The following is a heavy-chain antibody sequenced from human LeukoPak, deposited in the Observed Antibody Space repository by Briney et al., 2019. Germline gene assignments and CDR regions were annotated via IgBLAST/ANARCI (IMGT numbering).Heavy chain of an antibody. Sequence: KPSETLSLTCAVYGGSFSGYYWSWIRQPPGKGLEWIGEINHSGSTNYNPSLKSRVTISVDTSKNQFSLKLSSVTAADTAVYYCARRYYDSSGNYYFDYWGQGTLVTVSS. CDR1: GGSFSGYY. D-gene: IGHD3-22*01. CDR2: INHSGST. V-gene: IGHV4-34*01. CDR3: ARRYYDSSGNYYFDY. J-gene: IGHJ4*02.